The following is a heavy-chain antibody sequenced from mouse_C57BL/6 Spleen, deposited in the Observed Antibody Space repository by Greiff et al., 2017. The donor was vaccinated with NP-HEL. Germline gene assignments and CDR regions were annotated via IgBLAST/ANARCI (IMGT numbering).Heavy chain of an antibody. V-gene: IGHV5-4*01. J-gene: IGHJ1*03. Sequence: EVQLVESGGGLVKPGGSLKLSCAASGFTFSSYAMSWVRQTPEKRLEWVATISDGGGYTYYPDNVKGRFTLSRDNAKNNLYLQMSHLKSEDTAMYYCARDPEITTVARYFDVWGTGTTVTVSS. CDR1: GFTFSSYA. CDR3: ARDPEITTVARYFDV. D-gene: IGHD1-1*01. CDR2: ISDGGGYT.